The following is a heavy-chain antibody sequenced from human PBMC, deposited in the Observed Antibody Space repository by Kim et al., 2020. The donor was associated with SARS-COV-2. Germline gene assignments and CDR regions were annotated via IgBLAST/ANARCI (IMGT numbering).Heavy chain of an antibody. V-gene: IGHV5-10-1*01. CDR2: IDPSDSFT. D-gene: IGHD2-21*01. Sequence: GESLKISCETSGYRFTTYWITWVRQIPGKGLEWIGRIDPSDSFTNYSPSFQGRVSISVDKSLTTAYLQWSSLKASDSAIYYCARHSRDVAFDFWGQGTSVTVSS. CDR3: ARHSRDVAFDF. J-gene: IGHJ4*02. CDR1: GYRFTTYW.